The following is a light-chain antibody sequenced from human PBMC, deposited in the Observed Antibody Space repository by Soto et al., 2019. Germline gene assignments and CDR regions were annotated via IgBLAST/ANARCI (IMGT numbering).Light chain of an antibody. CDR1: SSDVGAYHS. CDR3: SSFTDTGTVM. CDR2: DVS. V-gene: IGLV2-14*03. J-gene: IGLJ3*02. Sequence: QSALTQPASVSGSPGQSFTISCTGTSSDVGAYHSVSWYQQHPGKAPKLISFDVSNRPSGVSDRFSGSKSGNTASLTISGLQAEDEADYYCSSFTDTGTVMFGGGTKLTVL.